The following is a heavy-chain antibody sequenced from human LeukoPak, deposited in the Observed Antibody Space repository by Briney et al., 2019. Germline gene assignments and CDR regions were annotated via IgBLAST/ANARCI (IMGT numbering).Heavy chain of an antibody. V-gene: IGHV3-21*01. D-gene: IGHD2-2*01. CDR1: GFTFSSSN. CDR2: ISSSSSYI. J-gene: IGHJ4*02. CDR3: ARDASAAGFDY. Sequence: GGSLRLSCAASGFTFSSSNMNWVRQAPGKGLDWVSSISSSSSYIYYTHSVKGRFTISRDNAKNSLYLQMNSLRAEDTAVYYCARDASAAGFDYWGQGTLVTVSS.